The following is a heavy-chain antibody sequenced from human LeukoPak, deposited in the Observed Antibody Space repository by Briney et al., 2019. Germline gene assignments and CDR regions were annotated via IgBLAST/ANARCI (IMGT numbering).Heavy chain of an antibody. V-gene: IGHV3-48*02. Sequence: GSLRIPFAAPWFPFSSYSISLVRQAPGVGPGGGSFICSWSSTIHPADFVQGRFTISRDNAKNSLYLQMSSLRDEDTAAYYCARAGITLAGPYWCFDLWGRGTLVTVSS. D-gene: IGHD6-19*01. CDR3: ARAGITLAGPYWCFDL. J-gene: IGHJ2*01. CDR2: ICSWSSTI. CDR1: WFPFSSYS.